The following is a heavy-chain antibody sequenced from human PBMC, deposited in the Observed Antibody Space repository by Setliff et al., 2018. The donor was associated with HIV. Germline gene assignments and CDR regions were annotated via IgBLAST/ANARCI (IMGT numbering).Heavy chain of an antibody. CDR2: MSRGGDSI. Sequence: GGSLRLSCAVSGFNLRSYEMNWVRQAPGKGLEWVSLMSRGGDSIVYADSVKGRFTISRDDAHNSLYLQMNSLRDEDTAVYYCAREGRITSFGVIIPGSNALDVWGQGTTVTVSS. V-gene: IGHV3-48*03. CDR3: AREGRITSFGVIIPGSNALDV. CDR1: GFNLRSYE. J-gene: IGHJ6*02. D-gene: IGHD3-3*01.